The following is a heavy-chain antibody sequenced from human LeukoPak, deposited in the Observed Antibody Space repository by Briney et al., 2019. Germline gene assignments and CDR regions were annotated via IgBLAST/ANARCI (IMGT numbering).Heavy chain of an antibody. D-gene: IGHD6-13*01. CDR2: ISSSSRYT. V-gene: IGHV3-11*05. CDR1: GFTSSDYY. CDR3: ARAISSSYPAAFDI. J-gene: IGHJ3*02. Sequence: PGGSLRLSCAASGFTSSDYYMSWIRQAPGKGLEWVSYISSSSRYTNFADSVKGRFTISRDNAKNSLYLQMKSLRAEDTAVYYCARAISSSYPAAFDIWGQGTMVTVSS.